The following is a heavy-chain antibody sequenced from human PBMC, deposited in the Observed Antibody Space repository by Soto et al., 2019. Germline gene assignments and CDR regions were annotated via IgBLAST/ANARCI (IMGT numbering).Heavy chain of an antibody. V-gene: IGHV4-59*01. CDR1: GGSISSYY. J-gene: IGHJ6*02. Sequence: PSETLSLTCTVSGGSISSYYWSWIRQPPGKGLEWIGYIYYSGSTNYNPSLKSRVTISVNTSKNQFSLKLSSVTAADTAVYYCARGRGSGSPTYYYYGMDVWGQGTTVT. D-gene: IGHD3-10*01. CDR2: IYYSGST. CDR3: ARGRGSGSPTYYYYGMDV.